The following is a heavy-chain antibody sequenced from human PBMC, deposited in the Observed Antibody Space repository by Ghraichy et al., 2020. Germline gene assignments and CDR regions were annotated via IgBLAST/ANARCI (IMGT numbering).Heavy chain of an antibody. CDR1: GGSISSSSYY. V-gene: IGHV4-39*07. CDR3: ARSNNGDYADYIFDY. J-gene: IGHJ4*02. CDR2: IYYSGST. D-gene: IGHD4-17*01. Sequence: SETLSLTCTVSGGSISSSSYYWGWIRQPPGKGLEWIGSIYYSGSTYYNPSLKSRVTISVDTSKNQFSLKLSSVTAADTAVYYCARSNNGDYADYIFDYWGQGTLVTVSS.